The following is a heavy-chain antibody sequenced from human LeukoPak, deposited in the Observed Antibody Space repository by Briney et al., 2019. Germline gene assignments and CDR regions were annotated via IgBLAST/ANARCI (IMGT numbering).Heavy chain of an antibody. CDR2: INPNSGGT. Sequence: ASVKVSCKASGYTFTGYYMHWVRQAPGQGLEWMGRINPNSGGTNYAQKFQGRVTMTRDMSISTAYMELSRLRSDDTAVYYCARDNYDFWSGPGNWFDPWGQGTLVTVSS. D-gene: IGHD3-3*01. CDR1: GYTFTGYY. V-gene: IGHV1-2*06. CDR3: ARDNYDFWSGPGNWFDP. J-gene: IGHJ5*02.